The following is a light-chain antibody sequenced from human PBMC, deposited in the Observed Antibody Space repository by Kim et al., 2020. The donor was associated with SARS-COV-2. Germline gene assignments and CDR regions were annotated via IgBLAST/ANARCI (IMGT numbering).Light chain of an antibody. CDR2: DVS. J-gene: IGLJ1*01. CDR3: CSYAGSYPL. CDR1: SSDVGGYNY. Sequence: GQSVTISCTGTSSDVGGYNYVSWYQQHPGKAPKLMIYDVSKRPSGVTDRFSGSKSGNTASLTISGLQAEDEAYYYCCSYAGSYPLFGTGTNVTVL. V-gene: IGLV2-11*01.